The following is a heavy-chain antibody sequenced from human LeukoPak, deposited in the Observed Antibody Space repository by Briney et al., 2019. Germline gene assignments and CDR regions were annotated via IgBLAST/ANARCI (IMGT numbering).Heavy chain of an antibody. CDR3: ARETNRGSYYPD. Sequence: GGSLRLSCAASGFTFSSYSMNWVRQAPGKGLEWVSSISSSSSYIYYADSVKGRFTISRDNAKNSLYLQMNSLRAEDTAVYYCARETNRGSYYPDWGQGTLVTVSS. J-gene: IGHJ4*02. CDR1: GFTFSSYS. CDR2: ISSSSSYI. V-gene: IGHV3-21*01. D-gene: IGHD3-10*01.